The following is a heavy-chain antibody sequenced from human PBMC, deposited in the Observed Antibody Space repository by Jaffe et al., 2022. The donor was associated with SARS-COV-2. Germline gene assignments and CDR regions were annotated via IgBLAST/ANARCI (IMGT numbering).Heavy chain of an antibody. CDR1: GFTFISYS. Sequence: EVQLVESGGGLVKPGGSLRLSCAASGFTFISYSMNWVRQAPGKGLEWVSSISSSTSYIYYADSVKGRFTISRDNAKNSLYLQMNSLRAEDTAVYYCARGWDIGVIPAALNWGQGTLVTVSS. CDR3: ARGWDIGVIPAALN. D-gene: IGHD2-2*01. V-gene: IGHV3-21*01. CDR2: ISSSTSYI. J-gene: IGHJ4*02.